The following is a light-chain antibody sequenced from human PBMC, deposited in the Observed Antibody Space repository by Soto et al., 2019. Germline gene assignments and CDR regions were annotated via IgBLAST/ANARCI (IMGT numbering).Light chain of an antibody. J-gene: IGKJ4*01. CDR2: DAS. Sequence: AIQLTQSPSSLSASVGDRITITCRASQGISSALAWYQQKPGQAPNVLISDASTLQSGVPSRFSGSGSGTDFTLTISRLQPEDVATYFCQEFDSYPLTFGGGTKVEIK. V-gene: IGKV1-13*02. CDR3: QEFDSYPLT. CDR1: QGISSA.